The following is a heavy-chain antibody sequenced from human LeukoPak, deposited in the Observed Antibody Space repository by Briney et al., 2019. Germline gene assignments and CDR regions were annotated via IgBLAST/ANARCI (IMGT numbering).Heavy chain of an antibody. V-gene: IGHV3-7*02. CDR3: FFPGVTGKVY. J-gene: IGHJ4*02. D-gene: IGHD1-1*01. CDR2: VKQDGSEK. CDR1: GFTFSRFW. Sequence: GGSLRLSCAASGFTFSRFWMSWVRQAPGKGLEWVANVKQDGSEKYYVDSVKGRFTISRDNAKNSLYLQMNSLRAEDTAVYYCFFPGVTGKVYWGQGTLVTVSS.